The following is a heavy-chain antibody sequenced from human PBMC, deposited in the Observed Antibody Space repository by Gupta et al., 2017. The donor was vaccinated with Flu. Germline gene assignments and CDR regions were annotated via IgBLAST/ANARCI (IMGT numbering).Heavy chain of an antibody. Sequence: YFWAWIRQPPGKGLEWIGNIHYSGTTSYNPALKSRLTISEDMSKNKFSLNLTSVTAADTAIYFCARSFTGDYFDSWGQGTLVSVSS. J-gene: IGHJ4*02. CDR1: YF. CDR2: IHYSGTT. V-gene: IGHV4-39*01. CDR3: ARSFTGDYFDS. D-gene: IGHD7-27*01.